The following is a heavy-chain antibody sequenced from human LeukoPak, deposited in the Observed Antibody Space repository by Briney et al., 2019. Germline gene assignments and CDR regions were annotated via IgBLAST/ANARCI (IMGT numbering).Heavy chain of an antibody. CDR1: GGSISGYY. V-gene: IGHV4-4*07. D-gene: IGHD3/OR15-3a*01. CDR2: LYSSGDT. CDR3: ARGTGYYVIDY. Sequence: SETLSLTCTVSGGSISGYYWSWIRQTAGKGLEWIGRLYSSGDTNYNPSLKRRITLSVDTSKNQFSLKLSSVTAADTAVYYCARGTGYYVIDYWGQGTLVTVPS. J-gene: IGHJ4*02.